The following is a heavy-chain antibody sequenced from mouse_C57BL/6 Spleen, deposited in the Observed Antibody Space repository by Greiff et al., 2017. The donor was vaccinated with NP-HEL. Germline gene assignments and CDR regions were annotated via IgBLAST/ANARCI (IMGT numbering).Heavy chain of an antibody. J-gene: IGHJ2*01. D-gene: IGHD3-3*01. Sequence: EVQLQESGEDLVKPGGSLKLSCAASGFTFSSYGMSWVRQTPDKRLEWVATISSGGSYTYYPDSVKGRFTISRDNAKNTLYLQMSSLKSEDTAMYYCARRDEDFDYWGQGTTLTVSS. CDR3: ARRDEDFDY. CDR2: ISSGGSYT. V-gene: IGHV5-6*01. CDR1: GFTFSSYG.